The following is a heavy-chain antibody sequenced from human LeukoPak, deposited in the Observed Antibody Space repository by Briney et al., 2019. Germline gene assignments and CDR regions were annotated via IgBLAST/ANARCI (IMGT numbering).Heavy chain of an antibody. CDR3: ARGPLEMATIPYPFDY. V-gene: IGHV1-2*02. D-gene: IGHD5-24*01. CDR1: GYTFTGYY. Sequence: ASVKVSCKASGYTFTGYYMHWVRQAPGQGLEWMGWINPNSGGTNYAQKFQDRVTMTRDTSISTAYMELSRLRSDDTAVYYCARGPLEMATIPYPFDYWGQGTLVTASS. J-gene: IGHJ4*02. CDR2: INPNSGGT.